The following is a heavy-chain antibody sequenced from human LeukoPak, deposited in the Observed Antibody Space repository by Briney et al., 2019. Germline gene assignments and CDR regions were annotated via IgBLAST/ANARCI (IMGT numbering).Heavy chain of an antibody. J-gene: IGHJ4*02. CDR3: ARLGRRGDIAPDY. CDR1: GDSLSTTNSY. Sequence: PSETLSLTCSVSGDSLSTTNSYWGWVRQSSEQGLEWIGSIYYSGSTYYNPSLKSRVTISVDTSKNQFSLKLSSVTAADTAVYYCARLGRRGDIAPDYWGQGTLVTVSS. CDR2: IYYSGST. D-gene: IGHD5-12*01. V-gene: IGHV4-39*07.